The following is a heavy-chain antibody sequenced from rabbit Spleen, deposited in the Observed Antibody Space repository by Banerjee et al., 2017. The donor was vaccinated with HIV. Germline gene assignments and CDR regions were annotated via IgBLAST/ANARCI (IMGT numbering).Heavy chain of an antibody. D-gene: IGHD4-1*01. Sequence: QSLEESGGDLVKPGASLTLTCTASGFSFSSRYYMCWVRQAPGKGLEWIACIYAGNSGDTYYASWAKGRFTISKTSSTTVTLQMTSLTAADTATYFCARETSSGWGVVSYYFNLWGPGTLVTVS. CDR2: IYAGNSGDT. J-gene: IGHJ4*01. V-gene: IGHV1S40*01. CDR1: GFSFSSRYY. CDR3: ARETSSGWGVVSYYFNL.